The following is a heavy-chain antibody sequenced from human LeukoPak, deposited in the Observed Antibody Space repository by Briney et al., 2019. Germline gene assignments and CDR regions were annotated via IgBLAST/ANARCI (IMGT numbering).Heavy chain of an antibody. V-gene: IGHV1-8*01. J-gene: IGHJ4*02. CDR1: GDTFTTYD. Sequence: ASVKVSCKASGDTFTTYDVNWVRQATGQGLEWMGWLNPNSGDTGYVQKFKGSVTMTMNTSISTAYMELTSLTSEDTAVYYCARSTMGARRKYDYWGQGTLVTVSS. CDR3: ARSTMGARRKYDY. CDR2: LNPNSGDT. D-gene: IGHD1-26*01.